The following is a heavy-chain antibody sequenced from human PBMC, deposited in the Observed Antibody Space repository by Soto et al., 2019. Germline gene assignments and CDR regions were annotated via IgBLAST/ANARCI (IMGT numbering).Heavy chain of an antibody. D-gene: IGHD3-16*02. V-gene: IGHV1-18*01. CDR1: GYTFTSYG. Sequence: GASVKVSCKASGYTFTSYGISWVRQAPGQGLEWMGWISAYNGNTYYAQKLQGRVTMTTDTSTSTAYMELRSLRSDDTAVYYCARNLIWGELSKWDVWGQGTTVTVSS. CDR3: ARNLIWGELSKWDV. CDR2: ISAYNGNT. J-gene: IGHJ6*02.